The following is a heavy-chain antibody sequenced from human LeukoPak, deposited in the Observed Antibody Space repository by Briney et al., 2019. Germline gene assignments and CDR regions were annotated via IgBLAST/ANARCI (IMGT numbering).Heavy chain of an antibody. D-gene: IGHD5-12*01. CDR2: ISGGGDRT. CDR3: AKGHSSYGTGFDY. Sequence: PGGSLRLSCAASGITFSTFAMSWVRQAPGRGLECVSVISGGGDRTYYAETVRGRFTIPRDNSKNTLYLQMSSLRADDTAIYYCAKGHSSYGTGFDYWGQGTLVTVSS. V-gene: IGHV3-23*01. J-gene: IGHJ4*02. CDR1: GITFSTFA.